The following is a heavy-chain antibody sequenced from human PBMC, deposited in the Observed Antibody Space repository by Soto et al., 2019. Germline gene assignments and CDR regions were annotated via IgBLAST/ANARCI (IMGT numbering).Heavy chain of an antibody. CDR2: INHSGST. J-gene: IGHJ4*02. V-gene: IGHV4-34*01. CDR1: GGSFSGYY. Sequence: SETLSLTCAVYGGSFSGYYWSWIRQPPGKGLEWIGEINHSGSTNYNPSLKSRVTISVDTSKNQFSLKLSSVTAADTAVYYWERVAYSDGPRSCDYRGQRTLVTVSS. CDR3: ERVAYSDGPRSCDY. D-gene: IGHD4-4*01.